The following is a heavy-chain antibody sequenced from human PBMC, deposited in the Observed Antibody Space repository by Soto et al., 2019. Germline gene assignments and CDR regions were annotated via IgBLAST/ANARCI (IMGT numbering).Heavy chain of an antibody. Sequence: ASVKVSCKVPGYSLTELSIHWVRQAPGKGPEWMGGFDPEDGEIKFAQNFQGRVTMTEDTPTDTAYMELSSLRSEDTAIYYCATGLQHPVNLYYFDLWGQGTLVTVSS. J-gene: IGHJ4*02. V-gene: IGHV1-24*01. CDR1: GYSLTELS. CDR3: ATGLQHPVNLYYFDL. CDR2: FDPEDGEI.